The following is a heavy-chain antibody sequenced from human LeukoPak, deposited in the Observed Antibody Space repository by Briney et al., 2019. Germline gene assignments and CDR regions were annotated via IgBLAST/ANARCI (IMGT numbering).Heavy chain of an antibody. J-gene: IGHJ3*02. V-gene: IGHV4-39*01. CDR3: ARPTAAMLGAFDI. D-gene: IGHD2-2*01. Sequence: SETLSLTCTVSGGSISSSNYYWGWIRQPPGKGLEWIGSIYNSGSTYYNPSLKSRVTISIDTSKNQFSLKLNSVTAADTAVYYCARPTAAMLGAFDIWGQGTMVTVSS. CDR1: GGSISSSNYY. CDR2: IYNSGST.